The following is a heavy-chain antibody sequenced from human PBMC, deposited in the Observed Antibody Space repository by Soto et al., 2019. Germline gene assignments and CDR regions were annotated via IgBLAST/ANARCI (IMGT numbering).Heavy chain of an antibody. CDR3: AKDQGYYDYSGSERHYNYYGMDV. J-gene: IGHJ6*02. CDR1: GFTFSNYG. D-gene: IGHD3-22*01. V-gene: IGHV3-30*18. CDR2: ISYDGSNK. Sequence: TGGSLRLSCAASGFTFSNYGMHWVRQAPGKGLEWVAVISYDGSNKYYADSVKGRFTISRDNSKNTLYLQMSSLRAEDTAVYYCAKDQGYYDYSGSERHYNYYGMDVWGQGTTVTVSS.